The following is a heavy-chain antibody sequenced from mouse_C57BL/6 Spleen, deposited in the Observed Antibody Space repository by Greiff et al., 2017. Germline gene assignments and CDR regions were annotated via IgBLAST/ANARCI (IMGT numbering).Heavy chain of an antibody. D-gene: IGHD2-4*01. CDR3: AREGDDCEGYFEV. V-gene: IGHV1-72*01. J-gene: IGHJ1*03. Sequence: QVQLQQPGAELVKPGASVKMSCTASGYTFTSYWMHWVKQRPGRGLEWIGRIDPDGGGTKYDEKFKSKATLTVDKPSSTAYMQLSSLTSEDAAVYYCAREGDDCEGYFEVWGTGTTVTVSS. CDR2: IDPDGGGT. CDR1: GYTFTSYW.